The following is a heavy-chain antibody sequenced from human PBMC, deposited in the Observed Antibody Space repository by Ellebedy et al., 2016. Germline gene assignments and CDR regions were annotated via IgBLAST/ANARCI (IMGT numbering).Heavy chain of an antibody. D-gene: IGHD3-22*01. CDR1: GFTFSSYA. J-gene: IGHJ4*02. Sequence: GESLKISCAASGFTFSSYATSWVRQAPGKGLEWVSAISGSGGSTYYADSVKGRFTISRDNSKNTLYLQMNSLRAEDTAVYYCAKDHSMIVVVITPDYWGQGTLVTVSS. CDR3: AKDHSMIVVVITPDY. V-gene: IGHV3-23*01. CDR2: ISGSGGST.